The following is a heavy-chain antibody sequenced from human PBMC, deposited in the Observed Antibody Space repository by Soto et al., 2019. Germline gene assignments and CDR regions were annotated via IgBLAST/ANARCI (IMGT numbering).Heavy chain of an antibody. CDR3: TDGLNL. V-gene: IGHV3-15*07. CDR2: IRSKADGETS. CDR1: NFNFNSAW. J-gene: IGHJ6*02. Sequence: GGSLRLSCAASNFNFNSAWMNWVRQTPGKGLEWVGRIRSKADGETSDCAAPVKGRFTISRDDSKNTLYLQMNSLKTEDTAPYYCTDGLNLWGQGTTVTV.